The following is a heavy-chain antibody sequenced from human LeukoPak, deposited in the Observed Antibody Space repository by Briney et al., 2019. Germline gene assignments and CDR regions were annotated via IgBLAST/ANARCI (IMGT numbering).Heavy chain of an antibody. Sequence: GGSLRLSCVASGFTFSTYGMSWLRQAPGKGLEWVAAVSSTGSGTYYPDSLKGRFIISTDNSQNTVFLQMNSLRPEDTAFYFCAKDGASLWFGTTDALGQGIVVTVSS. J-gene: IGHJ5*02. D-gene: IGHD3-10*01. CDR2: VSSTGSGT. CDR1: GFTFSTYG. V-gene: IGHV3-23*01. CDR3: AKDGASLWFGTTDA.